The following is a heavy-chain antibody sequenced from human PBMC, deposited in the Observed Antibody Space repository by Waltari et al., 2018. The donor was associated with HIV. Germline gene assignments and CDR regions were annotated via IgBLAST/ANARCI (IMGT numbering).Heavy chain of an antibody. CDR3: ASDTAMVISYFDY. Sequence: QVQLQQSGAGLLKPSATLSPTSAVYGGSSSGSSGSWIRQPPGKGLEWIGEINHSGSTNYNPSLKSRVTISVATSKNQFSLKLSSVTAADTAVYYCASDTAMVISYFDYWGQGTLVTVSS. D-gene: IGHD5-18*01. CDR1: GGSSSGSS. V-gene: IGHV4-34*01. CDR2: INHSGST. J-gene: IGHJ4*02.